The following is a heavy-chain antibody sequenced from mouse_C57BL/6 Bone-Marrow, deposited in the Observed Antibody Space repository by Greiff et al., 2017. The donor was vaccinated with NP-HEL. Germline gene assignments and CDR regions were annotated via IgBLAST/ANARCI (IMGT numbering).Heavy chain of an antibody. V-gene: IGHV5-12*01. CDR2: ISNGGGST. CDR1: GFTFSDYY. CDR3: ARPPYDS. J-gene: IGHJ3*01. D-gene: IGHD2-4*01. Sequence: EVNVVESGGGLVQPGGSLKLSCAASGFTFSDYYMYWVRQTPEKRLEWVAYISNGGGSTYYPDTVKGRFTISRDNAKNTLYLQMSRLKSEDTAMYYCARPPYDSWGQGTLVTVSA.